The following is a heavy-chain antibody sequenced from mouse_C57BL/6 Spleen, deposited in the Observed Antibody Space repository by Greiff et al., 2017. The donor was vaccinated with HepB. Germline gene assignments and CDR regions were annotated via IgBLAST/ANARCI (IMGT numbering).Heavy chain of an antibody. D-gene: IGHD1-1*01. Sequence: VQLQQSGPELVKPGASVKISCKASGYAFSSSWMNWVKQRPGKGLEWIGRIYPGDGDTNYNGKFKGKATLTADKSSSTAYMQLSSLTSEDSAVYFCARNYGIWYFDVWGTGTTVTVSS. V-gene: IGHV1-82*01. CDR3: ARNYGIWYFDV. CDR2: IYPGDGDT. CDR1: GYAFSSSW. J-gene: IGHJ1*03.